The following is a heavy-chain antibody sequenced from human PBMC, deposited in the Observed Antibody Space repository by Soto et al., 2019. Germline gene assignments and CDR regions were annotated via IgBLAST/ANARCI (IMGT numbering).Heavy chain of an antibody. CDR3: ARGASNWYDSSGSNDAFDI. J-gene: IGHJ3*02. Sequence: GGSLRLSCAASGFTFSSYAMHWVRQAPGKGLEWVAVISYDGSNKYYADSVKGRFTISRDNSKNTLYLQMNSLRAEDTAVYYCARGASNWYDSSGSNDAFDIWGQGTMVTVSS. CDR1: GFTFSSYA. CDR2: ISYDGSNK. D-gene: IGHD3-22*01. V-gene: IGHV3-30-3*01.